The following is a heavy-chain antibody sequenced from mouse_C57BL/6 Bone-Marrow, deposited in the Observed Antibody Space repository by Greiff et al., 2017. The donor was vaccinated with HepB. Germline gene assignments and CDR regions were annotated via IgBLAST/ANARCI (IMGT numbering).Heavy chain of an antibody. CDR1: GFTFSNYW. CDR2: IRLKSDNYAT. J-gene: IGHJ2*01. D-gene: IGHD1-1*01. CDR3: TGGTTVVSVDY. V-gene: IGHV6-3*01. Sequence: EVQGVESGGGLVQPGGSMKLSCVASGFTFSNYWMNWVRQSPEKGLEWVAQIRLKSDNYATHYAESVKGRFTISRDDSKSSVYLQMNNLRAEDTGIYYCTGGTTVVSVDYWGQGTTLTVSS.